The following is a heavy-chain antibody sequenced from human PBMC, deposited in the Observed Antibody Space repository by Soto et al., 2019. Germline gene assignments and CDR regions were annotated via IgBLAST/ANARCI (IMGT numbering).Heavy chain of an antibody. D-gene: IGHD3-22*01. J-gene: IGHJ4*02. CDR1: GFTFSDYY. Sequence: QVQLVESGGGLVKPGGSLRLSCAASGFTFSDYYMSWIRQAPGKGLEWVSYISSSSSYTNYADSVKGRFTISRDNAKKSLYRQMNSLRAEDTAVYYCAKDVSTYYYDSSGYHFADWGQGTLVTVSS. CDR3: AKDVSTYYYDSSGYHFAD. V-gene: IGHV3-11*05. CDR2: ISSSSSYT.